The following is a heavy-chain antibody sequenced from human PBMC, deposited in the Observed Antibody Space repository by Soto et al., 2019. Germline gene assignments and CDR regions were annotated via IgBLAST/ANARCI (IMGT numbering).Heavy chain of an antibody. CDR3: AKDTGPN. CDR2: VNNDGYNT. J-gene: IGHJ4*02. CDR1: GFTFSNAW. Sequence: GGSLRLSCRASGFTFSNAWMHWVRRAPGKGLVWVSRVNNDGYNTAYADSVKGRFTISRDNAKNSLYLQMNSLRAEDTAFYYCAKDTGPNWGQGTLVTVSS. V-gene: IGHV3-74*01.